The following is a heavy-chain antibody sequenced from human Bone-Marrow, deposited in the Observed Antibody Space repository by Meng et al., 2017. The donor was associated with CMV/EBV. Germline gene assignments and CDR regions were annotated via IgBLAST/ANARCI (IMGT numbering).Heavy chain of an antibody. CDR2: IFYGGNT. CDR1: GGSIRSSEHY. J-gene: IGHJ5*02. CDR3: VRLYGVHSRWFDP. D-gene: IGHD4-23*01. V-gene: IGHV4-39*07. Sequence: SETLSLTCTVSGGSIRSSEHYWGWVRQRPGEGLEWIGCIFYGGNTYYNPSLKSRVTISVDGPKNLFSLKLDYLTAADTAVYYCVRLYGVHSRWFDPWGQGALVTISS.